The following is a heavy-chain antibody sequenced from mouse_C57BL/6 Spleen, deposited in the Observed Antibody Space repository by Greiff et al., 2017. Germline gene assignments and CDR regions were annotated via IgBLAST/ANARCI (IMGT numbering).Heavy chain of an antibody. CDR1: GYTFTSYW. V-gene: IGHV1-59*01. CDR2: IDPSDSYT. Sequence: QVQLQQPGAELVRPGTSVKLSCKASGYTFTSYWMHWVKQRPGQGLEWIGVIDPSDSYTNSNQKFKGKATLTVDTASSTAYMQLSSLTSEDSAVYYCARYYGSSYDAMDYWGQGTSVAVSS. J-gene: IGHJ4*01. CDR3: ARYYGSSYDAMDY. D-gene: IGHD1-1*01.